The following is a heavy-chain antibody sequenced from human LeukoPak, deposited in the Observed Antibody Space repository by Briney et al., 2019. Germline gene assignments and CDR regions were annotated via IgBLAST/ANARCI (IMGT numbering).Heavy chain of an antibody. CDR1: GFTFDDYA. CDR2: ISWNSGSI. Sequence: TGGSLRLSCAASGFTFDDYAMHWVRQAPGKGLEWVSGISWNSGSIGYADSVKGRFTISRDNAKNSLYLQMNSLRAEDTALYYCARDTSAYYNGFDPWGQGTLVTVSS. D-gene: IGHD3-22*01. J-gene: IGHJ5*02. CDR3: ARDTSAYYNGFDP. V-gene: IGHV3-9*01.